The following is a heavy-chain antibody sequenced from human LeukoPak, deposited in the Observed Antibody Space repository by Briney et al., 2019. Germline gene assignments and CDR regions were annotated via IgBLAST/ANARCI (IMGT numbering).Heavy chain of an antibody. V-gene: IGHV3-23*01. CDR1: GFTFSSYA. Sequence: GGSLRLSCAASGFTFSSYAMNWVRQAPGKGLKWVSSISGGAGGAAYADSVKGRFTMSRDNSKNTLYLKMNSLRAEDTAVYYCAKDGGYGSGSYYPDYWGQGTLVTVSS. D-gene: IGHD3-10*01. CDR2: ISGGAGGA. J-gene: IGHJ4*02. CDR3: AKDGGYGSGSYYPDY.